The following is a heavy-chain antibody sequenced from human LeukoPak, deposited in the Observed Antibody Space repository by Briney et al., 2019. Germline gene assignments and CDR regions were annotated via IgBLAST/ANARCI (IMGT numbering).Heavy chain of an antibody. V-gene: IGHV4-59*08. Sequence: SETLSLTCTVSGGSISSYYWSWIRQAPGRGLEWIGHIYYSGAANYNPSLESRVTISVDTSKNQFSLKLTSVTATDTALYYCARGGTDFDYWGQGTLVTVSS. CDR1: GGSISSYY. CDR3: ARGGTDFDY. CDR2: IYYSGAA. J-gene: IGHJ4*02. D-gene: IGHD2-15*01.